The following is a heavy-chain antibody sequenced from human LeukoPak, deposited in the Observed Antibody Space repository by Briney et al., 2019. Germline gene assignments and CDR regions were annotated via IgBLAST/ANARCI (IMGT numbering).Heavy chain of an antibody. CDR3: AKADGSWTYDP. CDR2: IKQDGSEK. Sequence: GSLRLSCAASGFTFSSYWMSWVRQAPGMGLEWVANIKQDGSEKNYVDSAKGRFTISRDNSKNTLFLQMNSLRAEDTAVYYCAKADGSWTYDPWGQGTLVTVSS. D-gene: IGHD5-24*01. V-gene: IGHV3-7*03. J-gene: IGHJ5*02. CDR1: GFTFSSYW.